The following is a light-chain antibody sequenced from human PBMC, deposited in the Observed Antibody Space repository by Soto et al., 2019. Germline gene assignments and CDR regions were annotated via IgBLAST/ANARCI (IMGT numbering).Light chain of an antibody. CDR3: QQRSNWRGVT. V-gene: IGKV3-11*01. J-gene: IGKJ5*01. CDR2: GAS. Sequence: EIVMAQSPGTLSLSPGERATLSCRASQSVSSRLAWYQQKPGQAPRLLISGASSRATGIPDRFSGSGFGTDFTLTISSLEPEDFAVYYCQQRSNWRGVTFGQGTRLEIK. CDR1: QSVSSR.